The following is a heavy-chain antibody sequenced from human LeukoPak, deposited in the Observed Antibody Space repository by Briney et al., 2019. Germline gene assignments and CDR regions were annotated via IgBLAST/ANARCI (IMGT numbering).Heavy chain of an antibody. CDR2: IYYSGST. J-gene: IGHJ4*02. Sequence: PSETLSLTCTVSGGSISSYYWSWIRQPPGKGLEWIGYIYYSGSTNYNPSLKSRVTMSVDTSKNQFSLKLSSVTAADTAVYYCARGGHYGDVPTFDYWGQGTLVTVSS. D-gene: IGHD4-17*01. V-gene: IGHV4-59*12. CDR3: ARGGHYGDVPTFDY. CDR1: GGSISSYY.